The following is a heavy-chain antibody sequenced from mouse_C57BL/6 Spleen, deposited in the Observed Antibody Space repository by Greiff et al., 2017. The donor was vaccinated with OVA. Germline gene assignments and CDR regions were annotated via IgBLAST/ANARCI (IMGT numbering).Heavy chain of an antibody. CDR2: IYPRSGNT. Sequence: VKLQESGAELARPGASVKLSCKASGYTFTSYGISWVKQRTGQGLEWIGEIYPRSGNTYYNEKFKGKATLTADKSSSTAYMELRSLTSEDSAVYFCARSEYDYEGFAYWGQGTLVTVSA. CDR1: GYTFTSYG. D-gene: IGHD2-4*01. CDR3: ARSEYDYEGFAY. J-gene: IGHJ3*01. V-gene: IGHV1-81*01.